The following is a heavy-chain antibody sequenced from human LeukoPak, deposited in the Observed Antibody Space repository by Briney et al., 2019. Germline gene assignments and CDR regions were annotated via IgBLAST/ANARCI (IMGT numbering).Heavy chain of an antibody. V-gene: IGHV1-18*01. J-gene: IGHJ4*02. CDR1: GYTFTRYG. CDR3: ARLNGVVPAAIHLY. CDR2: ISGYNGNT. Sequence: ASVKVSCKASGYTFTRYGITWVRQAPGQGLEWMGWISGYNGNTNYAQKLQGRVTMTTDTSTSTAYMELRSLRPDDTAVYYCARLNGVVPAAIHLYWGQGTLVTVSS. D-gene: IGHD2-2*02.